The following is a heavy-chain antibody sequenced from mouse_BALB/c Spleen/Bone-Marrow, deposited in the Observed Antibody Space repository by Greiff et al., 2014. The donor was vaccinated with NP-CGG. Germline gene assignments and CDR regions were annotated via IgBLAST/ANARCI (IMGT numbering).Heavy chain of an antibody. Sequence: EVQVVESGGDLVKPGGSLKLSCAASGFTFSSYGMSWVRQTPDKRLEWVATISSGGSYTYYPDSVKGRFTNSRDNAKNTLYLQMSSLKSEDTAMYYCARQTYYDYDGYFDYWGQGTTLTVSS. D-gene: IGHD2-4*01. CDR1: GFTFSSYG. V-gene: IGHV5-6*01. CDR2: ISSGGSYT. J-gene: IGHJ2*01. CDR3: ARQTYYDYDGYFDY.